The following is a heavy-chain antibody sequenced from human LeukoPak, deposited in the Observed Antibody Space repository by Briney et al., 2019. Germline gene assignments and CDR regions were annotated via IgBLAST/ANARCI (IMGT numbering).Heavy chain of an antibody. CDR1: GFTFSSYS. J-gene: IGHJ5*02. Sequence: PGGSLRLSCAASGFTFSSYSMNWVRQAPGKGLEWVSYISSSSSTIYYADSVKGRFTISRDNAKNSLYLQMNSLRAEDTAVYYCARDFSTSCYECWFDPWGQGTLVTVSS. CDR3: ARDFSTSCYECWFDP. V-gene: IGHV3-48*04. CDR2: ISSSSSTI. D-gene: IGHD2-2*01.